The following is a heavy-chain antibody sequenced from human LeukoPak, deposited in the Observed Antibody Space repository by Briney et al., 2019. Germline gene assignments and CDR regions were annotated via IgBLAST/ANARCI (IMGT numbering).Heavy chain of an antibody. D-gene: IGHD2-2*01. CDR3: ARGKGVPPGGYFDY. CDR1: GFTFSSYE. V-gene: IGHV3-48*03. Sequence: GGSLRLSCAASGFTFSSYEMNWVRQAPGKGLEWVSYISSSGSTIYYADSVKGRFTISRDNAKNSLYLQMNSLRAEDTAVYYRARGKGVPPGGYFDYWGQGTLVTVSS. J-gene: IGHJ4*02. CDR2: ISSSGSTI.